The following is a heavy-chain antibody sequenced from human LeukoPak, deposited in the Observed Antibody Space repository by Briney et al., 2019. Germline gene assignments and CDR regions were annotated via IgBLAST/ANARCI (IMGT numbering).Heavy chain of an antibody. J-gene: IGHJ4*02. CDR3: ARGSDDSRGNFDY. CDR2: IYHSGST. CDR1: GGSISSSNW. D-gene: IGHD3-3*01. Sequence: SGTLSLTCAVSGGSISSSNWWSWVRQPPGKGLEWIGEIYHSGSTNYNPSLKSRVTISVDTSKNQFSLKLSSVTAADTAVYYCARGSDDSRGNFDYWGQGTLVTVSS. V-gene: IGHV4-4*02.